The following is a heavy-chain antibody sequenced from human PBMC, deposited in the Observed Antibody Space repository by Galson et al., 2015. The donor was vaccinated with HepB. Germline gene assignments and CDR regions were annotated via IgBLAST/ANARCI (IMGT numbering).Heavy chain of an antibody. CDR1: GDSVSSNSAA. Sequence: CAISGDSVSSNSAAWNWIRQSPSRGLEWLGRTYYRSKWYNDYAVSVKSRITINPDTSKNQFSLQLNSVTPEDTAVYYCARDLGEYSSSSSYYYYYMDVWGKGTTVTVSS. J-gene: IGHJ6*03. CDR3: ARDLGEYSSSSSYYYYYMDV. V-gene: IGHV6-1*01. CDR2: TYYRSKWYN. D-gene: IGHD6-6*01.